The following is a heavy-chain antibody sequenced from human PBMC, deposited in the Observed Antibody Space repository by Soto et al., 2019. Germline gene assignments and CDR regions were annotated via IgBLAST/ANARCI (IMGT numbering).Heavy chain of an antibody. CDR3: ARGSARLVGATTDFDY. CDR2: INHSGST. Sequence: SETLSLTCAVYGGSFSGYYWSWIRQPPGKGLEWIGEINHSGSTNYNPSLKSRVTISVDTSKNQFSLKLSSVTAADTAVYYCARGSARLVGATTDFDYWGQGTLVTVSS. V-gene: IGHV4-34*01. D-gene: IGHD1-26*01. J-gene: IGHJ4*02. CDR1: GGSFSGYY.